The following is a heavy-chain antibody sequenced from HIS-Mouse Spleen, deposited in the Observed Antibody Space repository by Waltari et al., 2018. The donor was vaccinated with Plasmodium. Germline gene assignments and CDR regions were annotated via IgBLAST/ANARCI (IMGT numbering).Heavy chain of an antibody. V-gene: IGHV4-31*02. CDR2: IYYSGST. D-gene: IGHD3-3*01. J-gene: IGHJ5*02. CDR3: ARDSIRFLADP. Sequence: WSWIRQHPGKGLEWIGYIYYSGSTYYNPSLKSRVTISVDTSKNQFSLKLSSVTAADTAVYYCARDSIRFLADPWGQGTLVTVSS.